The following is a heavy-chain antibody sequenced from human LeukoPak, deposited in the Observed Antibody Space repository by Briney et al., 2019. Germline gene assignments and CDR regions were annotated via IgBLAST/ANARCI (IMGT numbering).Heavy chain of an antibody. CDR1: GGSFSGYY. V-gene: IGHV4-34*01. Sequence: SETLSLTCAVYGGSFSGYYWSWIRQPPGKGLEWIGEINHSGSTNYNPSLKSRVTISVDTSKNQLSLKLSSVTAADTAVYYCARGGYDYVWGSYRYGPVFDYWGQGTLVTVSS. J-gene: IGHJ4*02. D-gene: IGHD3-16*02. CDR3: ARGGYDYVWGSYRYGPVFDY. CDR2: INHSGST.